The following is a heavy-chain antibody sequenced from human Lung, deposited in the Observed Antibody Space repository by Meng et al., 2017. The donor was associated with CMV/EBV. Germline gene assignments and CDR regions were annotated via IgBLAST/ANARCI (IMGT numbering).Heavy chain of an antibody. CDR1: YTFTGYY. CDR2: INSNSDDT. Sequence: YTFTGYYIQWVRQAPGQGLEWMGRINSNSDDTNYAQNFQDRLTMTRDTSISTVYMELTRLTSDDTAVYYCARGGVLLPAGKSWFDHWGLGTLVTVSS. D-gene: IGHD2-2*01. J-gene: IGHJ5*02. CDR3: ARGGVLLPAGKSWFDH. V-gene: IGHV1-2*06.